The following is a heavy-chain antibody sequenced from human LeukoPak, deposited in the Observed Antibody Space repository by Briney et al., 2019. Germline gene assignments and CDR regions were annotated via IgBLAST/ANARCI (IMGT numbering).Heavy chain of an antibody. D-gene: IGHD6-19*01. CDR1: GYTFASYA. CDR2: INAGNGNT. J-gene: IGHJ4*02. Sequence: ASVKVSCKASGYTFASYAMHWVRQAPGQRLEWMGWINAGNGNTKYSQKFQGRVTITRDTSASTAYMELSSLRSEDTAVYYCARGEQWREPFDYWGQGTLVTVSS. V-gene: IGHV1-3*01. CDR3: ARGEQWREPFDY.